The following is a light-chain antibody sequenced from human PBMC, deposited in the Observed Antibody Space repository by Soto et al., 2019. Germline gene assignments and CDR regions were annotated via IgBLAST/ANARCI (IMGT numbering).Light chain of an antibody. J-gene: IGLJ1*01. CDR2: GNN. Sequence: QAVVTQPPSVSGAPGQRVTISCTGSSSNIGTDYGVHWYQHLPGTAPKLLIFGNNNRPSGVPDRFSGSRSGTSASLAITGLQAEDEADYYCQSYDSSLRAYVFGTGTKLTVL. V-gene: IGLV1-40*01. CDR1: SSNIGTDYG. CDR3: QSYDSSLRAYV.